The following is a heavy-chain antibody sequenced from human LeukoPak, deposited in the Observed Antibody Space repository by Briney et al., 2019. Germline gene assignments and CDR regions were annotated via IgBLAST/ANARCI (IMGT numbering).Heavy chain of an antibody. CDR2: INPNSGGA. Sequence: GASVKVSCKASGYTFTGYYMHWVRQAPGQGLEWMGWINPNSGGANYAQKFQGRVTMTRDTSISTAYMELSRLRSDDTAVYYCARDLLYGSGSYHNWFDPWGQGTLVTVSS. V-gene: IGHV1-2*02. D-gene: IGHD3-10*01. J-gene: IGHJ5*02. CDR1: GYTFTGYY. CDR3: ARDLLYGSGSYHNWFDP.